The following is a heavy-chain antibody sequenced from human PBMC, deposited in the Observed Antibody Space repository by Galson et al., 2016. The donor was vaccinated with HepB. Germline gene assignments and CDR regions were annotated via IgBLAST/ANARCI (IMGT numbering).Heavy chain of an antibody. D-gene: IGHD3-22*01. CDR3: ARNYYDTVGRFDQ. J-gene: IGHJ4*02. CDR1: GFTFRSYG. Sequence: SLRLSCAASGFTFRSYGMHWVRQAPGKGLEWVATISYDGTNKYYADSVKGRFTISRDNSKNTLYLQMNSLRVEDTAVYYCARNYYDTVGRFDQWGQGTLVTVSS. CDR2: ISYDGTNK. V-gene: IGHV3-30*19.